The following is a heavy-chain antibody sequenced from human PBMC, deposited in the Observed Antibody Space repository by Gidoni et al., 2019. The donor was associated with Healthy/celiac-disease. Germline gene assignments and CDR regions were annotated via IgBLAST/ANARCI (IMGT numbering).Heavy chain of an antibody. CDR2: SGGT. D-gene: IGHD4-4*01. CDR3: ARDLDYSPGYMDV. J-gene: IGHJ6*03. V-gene: IGHV1-2*02. Sequence: SGGTNYAQKFQGRVTMTRDTSISTAYMELSRLRSDDTAVYYCARDLDYSPGYMDVWGKGTTVTVSS.